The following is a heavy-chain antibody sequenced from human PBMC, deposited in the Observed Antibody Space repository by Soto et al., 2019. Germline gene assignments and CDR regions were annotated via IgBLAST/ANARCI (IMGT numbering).Heavy chain of an antibody. V-gene: IGHV3-48*02. CDR2: ISSSSSTI. CDR3: ARGLNGYSSSWYPWFDP. Sequence: GGSLRLSCAASGFTFSSYSMNWVRQAPGKGLEWVSYISSSSSTIYYADSVKGRFTISRDNAKNSLYLQMNSLRDEDTAVYYCARGLNGYSSSWYPWFDPWGQGTLVTVSS. CDR1: GFTFSSYS. J-gene: IGHJ5*02. D-gene: IGHD6-13*01.